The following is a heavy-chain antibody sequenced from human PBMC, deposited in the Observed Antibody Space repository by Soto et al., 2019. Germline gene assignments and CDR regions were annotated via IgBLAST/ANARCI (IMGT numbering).Heavy chain of an antibody. CDR1: GFTFSSYA. V-gene: IGHV3-30-3*01. Sequence: QVQLVESGGGVVQPGRSLRLSCAASGFTFSSYAMHWVRQAPGKGLEWVAVISYDGSNKYYADSVKGRFTISRDNSKNKLYLQMNSLRAEDTAVYYCATQLGARDYGDFFYFDYWGQGTLVTVSS. D-gene: IGHD4-17*01. CDR3: ATQLGARDYGDFFYFDY. J-gene: IGHJ4*02. CDR2: ISYDGSNK.